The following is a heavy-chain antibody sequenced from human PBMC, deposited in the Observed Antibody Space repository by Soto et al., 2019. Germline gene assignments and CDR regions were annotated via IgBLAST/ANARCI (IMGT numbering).Heavy chain of an antibody. CDR3: ARDESVGRSTSN. Sequence: DVQLVESGGGLVKPGGSLRLSCVASGPTFSTYGMNWIRQTPGKGLEWVSSITSSGSYIHYADSVQGRFTVSRDNAKNSMYLQMNSLRVEDTAVYFCARDESVGRSTSNWGQGTLVTVSS. CDR2: ITSSGSYI. CDR1: GPTFSTYG. V-gene: IGHV3-21*01. J-gene: IGHJ4*02. D-gene: IGHD2-2*01.